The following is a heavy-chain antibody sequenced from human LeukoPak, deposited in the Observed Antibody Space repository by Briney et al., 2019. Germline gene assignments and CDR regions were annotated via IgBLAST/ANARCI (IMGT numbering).Heavy chain of an antibody. J-gene: IGHJ3*02. CDR3: AKDRNYYDSSGYAFDI. Sequence: GGSLRLSCAASGFTFSSYAMNWVRQAPGKGLEWVSSISGSGGTTYYAGSVKGRFTISRDNSKNTLFLQMNSLRAEDTDVYYCAKDRNYYDSSGYAFDIWGQGTMVTVSS. CDR2: ISGSGGTT. CDR1: GFTFSSYA. V-gene: IGHV3-23*01. D-gene: IGHD3-22*01.